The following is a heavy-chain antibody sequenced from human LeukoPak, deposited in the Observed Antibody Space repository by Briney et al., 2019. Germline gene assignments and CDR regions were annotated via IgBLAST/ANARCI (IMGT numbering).Heavy chain of an antibody. CDR2: ISGSGDNA. J-gene: IGHJ6*02. CDR1: GFTFSSYA. D-gene: IGHD6-19*01. V-gene: IGHV3-23*01. Sequence: PGGSLRLSCAASGFTFSSYAMSWVRQAPGKGLEWVSTISGSGDNAYYADSVKGRFTISRDISENTLYLQMNSLRGEDTAEYYCAIREQWLENYYHYGMDVWGQGTTVTVSS. CDR3: AIREQWLENYYHYGMDV.